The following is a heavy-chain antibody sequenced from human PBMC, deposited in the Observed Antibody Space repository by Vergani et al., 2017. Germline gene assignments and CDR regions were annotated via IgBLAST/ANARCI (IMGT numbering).Heavy chain of an antibody. Sequence: QVQLQESGPGLVKPSQTLSLTCPVSGGSISSGDYYWSWIRQPPGKGLEWIGYIYYSGSTYYNPSLKSRVTISVDTSKNQFSLKLSSVTAADTAVYYCARGLCDIVVVPAAIHFDYWGQGTLVTVSS. CDR1: GGSISSGDYY. D-gene: IGHD2-2*01. CDR2: IYYSGST. V-gene: IGHV4-30-4*01. CDR3: ARGLCDIVVVPAAIHFDY. J-gene: IGHJ4*02.